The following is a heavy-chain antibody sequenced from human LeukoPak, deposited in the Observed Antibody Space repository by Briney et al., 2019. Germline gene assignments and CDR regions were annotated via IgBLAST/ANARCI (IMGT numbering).Heavy chain of an antibody. J-gene: IGHJ3*02. D-gene: IGHD6-13*01. Sequence: ESGPTLVKPTQTLTLTCTFSGFSLSTSGVGVGWIRQPPGKALEWLALIYWNDDKRYSPSLKSRLTITKDTSKNQVVLTMTNMDPVDTATYYCAHRLARQLGDAFDIWGQGTMVTVSS. CDR3: AHRLARQLGDAFDI. CDR1: GFSLSTSGVG. V-gene: IGHV2-5*01. CDR2: IYWNDDK.